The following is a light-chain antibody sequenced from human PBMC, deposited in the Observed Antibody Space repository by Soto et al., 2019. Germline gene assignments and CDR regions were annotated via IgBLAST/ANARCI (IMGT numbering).Light chain of an antibody. J-gene: IGLJ1*01. CDR3: SSYAGSSTFYV. CDR1: SSDVATYNL. CDR2: EGS. Sequence: QSVLTQPASVSGSPGQSITISCTGASSDVATYNLVSWYQQLPGKAPKLMIYEGSKRPSGVSNRFSGSKSGNTASLTISGLQAEDEAEYYCSSYAGSSTFYVFGTGTRSPS. V-gene: IGLV2-23*01.